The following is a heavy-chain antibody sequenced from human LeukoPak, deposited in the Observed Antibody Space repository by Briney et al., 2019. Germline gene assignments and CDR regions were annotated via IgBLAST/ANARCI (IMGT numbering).Heavy chain of an antibody. D-gene: IGHD3-10*01. CDR1: GYTFTGYY. J-gene: IGHJ3*02. Sequence: ASVKVSCKASGYTFTGYYMHWVRQAPGQGLEWMGWINPNSGGTNYAQKFQGRVTMTRDTSISTAYMELSRLRSDDTAVYYCARDRITMVRGVIPGDALDIWGQGTMVTVSS. V-gene: IGHV1-2*02. CDR3: ARDRITMVRGVIPGDALDI. CDR2: INPNSGGT.